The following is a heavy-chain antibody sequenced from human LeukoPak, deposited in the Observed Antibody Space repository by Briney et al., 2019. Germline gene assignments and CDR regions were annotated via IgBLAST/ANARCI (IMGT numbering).Heavy chain of an antibody. J-gene: IGHJ6*03. CDR3: ARVPFLRYDFWSGYPFYMDV. Sequence: SETLSLTCAVYGGSFSGYYWSWIRQPPGKGLEWIGEINHSGSTNYNPSLKSRVTISVDASKNQFSLKLSSVTAADTAMYYCARVPFLRYDFWSGYPFYMDVWGKGTTVTVSS. CDR2: INHSGST. D-gene: IGHD3-3*01. CDR1: GGSFSGYY. V-gene: IGHV4-34*01.